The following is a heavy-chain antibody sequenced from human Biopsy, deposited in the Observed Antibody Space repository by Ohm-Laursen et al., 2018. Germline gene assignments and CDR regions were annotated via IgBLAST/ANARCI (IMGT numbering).Heavy chain of an antibody. CDR2: VNPNNGDK. Sequence: GASVKVSCKAPGYTFIDYYIHWVRQAPGQGLEWMGWVNPNNGDKKFAPDFQGRLTMTRDKSISTAYMELIRLRSDDTAVYYCARGPLGPLLEWLLFQTSIDVWGQGTTVTVSS. V-gene: IGHV1-2*07. CDR1: GYTFIDYY. J-gene: IGHJ6*02. CDR3: ARGPLGPLLEWLLFQTSIDV. D-gene: IGHD3-3*01.